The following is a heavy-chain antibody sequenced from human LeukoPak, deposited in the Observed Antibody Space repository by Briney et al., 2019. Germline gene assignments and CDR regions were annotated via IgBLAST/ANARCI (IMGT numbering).Heavy chain of an antibody. CDR1: GFTFSSYA. V-gene: IGHV3-23*01. CDR3: AKDSFSAVAGTTI. J-gene: IGHJ4*02. Sequence: PGGSLRLSCAASGFTFSSYAMSWVRRAPGKGLEWVSAISGSGGSTYYADSVKGRFTISRDNSKNTLYLQMNSLRAEDTAVYYCAKDSFSAVAGTTIWGQGTLVTVSS. CDR2: ISGSGGST. D-gene: IGHD6-19*01.